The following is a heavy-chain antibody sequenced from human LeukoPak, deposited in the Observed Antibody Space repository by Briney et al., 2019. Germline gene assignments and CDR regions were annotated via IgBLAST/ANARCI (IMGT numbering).Heavy chain of an antibody. V-gene: IGHV3-30-3*01. D-gene: IGHD3-10*01. CDR1: GFTFSSYA. CDR3: AREYYGSGTHYF. Sequence: PGRSLRLSCAASGFTFSSYAMHWVRQAPGKGLEWVAVISYDGSNKYYADSVKGRFTISRDNSKNTLYLQMNSLRAEDTAVYYCAREYYGSGTHYFWGQGTLVTVSS. CDR2: ISYDGSNK. J-gene: IGHJ4*02.